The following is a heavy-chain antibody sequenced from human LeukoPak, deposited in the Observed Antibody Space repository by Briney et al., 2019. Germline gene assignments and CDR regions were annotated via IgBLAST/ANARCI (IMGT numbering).Heavy chain of an antibody. Sequence: GGSLRLSCAASGFTFSIFWMSWVRQAPGKGLEWVANIKQDGSAKYYVDSVKGRFTISRDNARNSLYLEMNNLRAEDTAIYYCAASYDSSGNNWGQGTLVTVSS. D-gene: IGHD3-22*01. CDR2: IKQDGSAK. CDR1: GFTFSIFW. V-gene: IGHV3-7*01. CDR3: AASYDSSGNN. J-gene: IGHJ4*02.